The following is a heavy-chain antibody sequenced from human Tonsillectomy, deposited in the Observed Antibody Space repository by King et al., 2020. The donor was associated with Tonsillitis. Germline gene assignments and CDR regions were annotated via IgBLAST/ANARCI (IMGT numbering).Heavy chain of an antibody. CDR3: ARVVVVVPAAILP. CDR1: GGSISSGGYY. V-gene: IGHV4-31*03. CDR2: IYYSGST. D-gene: IGHD2-2*01. J-gene: IGHJ4*02. Sequence: MQLQESGPGLVKPSQTLSLTCTVSGGSISSGGYYWSWIRQHPGKGLEWIGYIYYSGSTYYNPSLKSRVTISVDTAKNQFSLKLSSVTAAATAVYYCARVVVVVPAAILPWGQGTLVTVSS.